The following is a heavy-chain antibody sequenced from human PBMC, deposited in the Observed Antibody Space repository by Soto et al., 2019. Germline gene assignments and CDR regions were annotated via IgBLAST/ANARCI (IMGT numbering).Heavy chain of an antibody. CDR1: CGFISSGGYS. D-gene: IGHD3-10*01. CDR2: IYHSGST. Sequence: SGTLSVTCAIPCGFISSGGYSWSWVRQAPGKGLEWIGYIYHSGSTYYNPSLKSRVTISVDRSKNQFSLKLSSVTAADTAVYYCARGRGPYGSGSYYTYYYGMDVWGQGTTVTVSS. J-gene: IGHJ6*02. V-gene: IGHV4-30-2*01. CDR3: ARGRGPYGSGSYYTYYYGMDV.